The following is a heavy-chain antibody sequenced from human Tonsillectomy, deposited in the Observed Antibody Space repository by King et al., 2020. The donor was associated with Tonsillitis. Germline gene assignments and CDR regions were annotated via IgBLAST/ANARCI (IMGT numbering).Heavy chain of an antibody. J-gene: IGHJ5*02. CDR1: GYTFTSYY. V-gene: IGHV1-46*01. Sequence: QLVQSGAEVKKPGASVKVSCKASGYTFTSYYMHWVRQAPGQGLEWMGMINSSGGTTSYAQKFKGRVTITRDTSTNTVYMELSSLRSEDTAVYYCARDRPCSSASCYGGSWFDPWGQGTLVTVCS. CDR2: INSSGGTT. D-gene: IGHD2-2*01. CDR3: ARDRPCSSASCYGGSWFDP.